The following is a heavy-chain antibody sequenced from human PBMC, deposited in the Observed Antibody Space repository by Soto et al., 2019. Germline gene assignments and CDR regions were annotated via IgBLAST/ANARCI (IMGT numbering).Heavy chain of an antibody. CDR3: AREKRANGYFDD. CDR1: GFTFSAYW. V-gene: IGHV3-7*01. J-gene: IGHJ4*02. CDR2: IKQAGSEK. Sequence: WGSLRLSCAASGFTFSAYWMSWVRQAPGKGLEWVANIKQAGSEKYYVDSVNGRFIISRDDAKNSLFLQVNSLRVEDTAVYYCAREKRANGYFDDWGQGTLVTVSS. D-gene: IGHD6-25*01.